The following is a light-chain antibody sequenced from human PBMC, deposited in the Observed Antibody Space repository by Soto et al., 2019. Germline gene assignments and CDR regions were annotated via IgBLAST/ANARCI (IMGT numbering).Light chain of an antibody. V-gene: IGKV3-20*01. J-gene: IGKJ4*01. CDR1: QSINNY. CDR2: DSS. CDR3: QQYVDSPET. Sequence: DIVLTQSPGTLSLSPGERATLSCRASQSINNYVAWYQQKPGQAPRVLIYDSSVRATGVPDRFSGSGSGTDFTLTISRLETEDFAVYYCQQYVDSPETFGGGTKVDIK.